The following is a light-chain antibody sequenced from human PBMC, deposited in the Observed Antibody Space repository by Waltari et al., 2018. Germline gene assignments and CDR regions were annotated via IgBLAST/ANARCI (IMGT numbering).Light chain of an antibody. Sequence: QSVLTQPPSASGTPGQRVTISCRGASSNIGSNRANWYQQFPGTAPKVLIHDNDQRPSGVPDRFSGAKSGNSASRAITGLQSEDEADYYCAAWDDTLKGYVFGSGTKVTVL. CDR3: AAWDDTLKGYV. CDR2: DND. CDR1: SSNIGSNR. J-gene: IGLJ1*01. V-gene: IGLV1-44*01.